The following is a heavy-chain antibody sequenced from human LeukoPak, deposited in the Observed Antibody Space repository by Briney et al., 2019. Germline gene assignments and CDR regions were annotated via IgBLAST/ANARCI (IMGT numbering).Heavy chain of an antibody. V-gene: IGHV1-2*06. CDR3: ASSIRAAADCDY. CDR2: INPNSGDT. D-gene: IGHD6-13*01. Sequence: ASVKVSCKASGYTFTDYYMHWVRQAPGQGLEWMGRINPNSGDTNYAQKFQGRVTMTRDTSISTAYMELSRLRSDDTAVYYCASSIRAAADCDYWGQGTLVTVSS. CDR1: GYTFTDYY. J-gene: IGHJ4*02.